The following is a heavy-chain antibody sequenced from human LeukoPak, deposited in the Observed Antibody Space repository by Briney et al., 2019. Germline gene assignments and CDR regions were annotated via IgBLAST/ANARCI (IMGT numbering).Heavy chain of an antibody. CDR2: IYHSGST. CDR1: GYSISSGYY. Sequence: SETLSLTCTVAGYSISSGYYWGWIRQPPGKGLEWIGSIYHSGSTYYNPSLKSRVTILVDTSKNQFSMKLSSVTAADTAVYFCAGGDHYAWNSGGQGTLVTVSS. J-gene: IGHJ5*01. D-gene: IGHD3-16*01. CDR3: AGGDHYAWNS. V-gene: IGHV4-38-2*02.